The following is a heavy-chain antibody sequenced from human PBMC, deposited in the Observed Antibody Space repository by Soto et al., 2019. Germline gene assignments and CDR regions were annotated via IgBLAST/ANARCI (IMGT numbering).Heavy chain of an antibody. CDR1: GGSFSGYY. Sequence: SETLSLTCAVYGGSFSGYYWSWIRQPPGKGLEWIGEINHSGSTNYNPSLKSRVTISVDTSKNQFSLKLSTVTAADTAVYYCGRWTIFGVVAKSYYYYYGMDVWGQGTTVTVSS. J-gene: IGHJ6*02. CDR2: INHSGST. D-gene: IGHD3-3*01. CDR3: GRWTIFGVVAKSYYYYYGMDV. V-gene: IGHV4-34*01.